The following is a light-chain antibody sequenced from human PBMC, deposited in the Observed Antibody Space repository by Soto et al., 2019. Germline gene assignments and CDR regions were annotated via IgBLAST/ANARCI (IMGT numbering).Light chain of an antibody. V-gene: IGLV2-14*03. CDR2: DVS. Sequence: SALTQPASVSGSPGQSITIFCTGTSSDVGSYNYVSWYQQHPGRAPKLMIYDVSSRPSGVSNRFSGSKSGNTASLTISGLQAEDEADYFCTSYTSSSTYVFGTGTKVTVL. CDR3: TSYTSSSTYV. J-gene: IGLJ1*01. CDR1: SSDVGSYNY.